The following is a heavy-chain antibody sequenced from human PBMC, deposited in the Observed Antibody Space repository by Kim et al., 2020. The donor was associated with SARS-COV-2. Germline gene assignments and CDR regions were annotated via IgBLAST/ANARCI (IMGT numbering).Heavy chain of an antibody. V-gene: IGHV3-48*03. D-gene: IGHD2-8*02. Sequence: ADSVKGRFTISRDNAKNALYLQMNSLRVEDTAIYYCTRDSPTGLDSYYFDYWGQGTLVTASS. J-gene: IGHJ4*02. CDR3: TRDSPTGLDSYYFDY.